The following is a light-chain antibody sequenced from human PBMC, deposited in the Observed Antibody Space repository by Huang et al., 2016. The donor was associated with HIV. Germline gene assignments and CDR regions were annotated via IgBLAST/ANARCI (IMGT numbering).Light chain of an antibody. CDR2: AAS. CDR1: QDIANS. J-gene: IGKJ3*01. CDR3: QQYYTTPFT. Sequence: DIQMTQSASSLSASVGDRVTITCRASQDIANSLAWYQQKGEKAPKLLLYAASKLESGVPSRFSGSESGTHYTLTITSLQPEEFATYYCQQYYTTPFTFGPGTNVDIK. V-gene: IGKV1-NL1*01.